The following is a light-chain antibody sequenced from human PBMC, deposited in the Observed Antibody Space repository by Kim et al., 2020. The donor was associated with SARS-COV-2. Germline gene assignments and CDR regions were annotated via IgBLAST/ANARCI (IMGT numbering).Light chain of an antibody. J-gene: IGKJ1*01. CDR2: KAS. CDR1: QSISNW. Sequence: DIQMTQSPTTLSASVGDRVTITCRASQSISNWLAWYQQKPGKAPEVLIYKASSLESGVPSRFSGSGSGTGFTLTISSLQPDDCATYYCQQYNSFPWTFGQGTKVDIK. V-gene: IGKV1-5*03. CDR3: QQYNSFPWT.